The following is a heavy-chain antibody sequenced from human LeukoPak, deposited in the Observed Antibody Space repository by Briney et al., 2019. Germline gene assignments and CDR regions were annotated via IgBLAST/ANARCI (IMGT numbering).Heavy chain of an antibody. D-gene: IGHD3-3*01. CDR3: AKFRYYDFWSGYHYFDY. CDR1: GFTFSSYA. V-gene: IGHV3-23*01. CDR2: ISGSGGST. Sequence: GGPLRLSCAASGFTFSSYAMSWVRQAPGKGLEWVSAISGSGGSTYYADSVKGRFTISRDNSKNTLYLQMNSLRAEDTAVYYCAKFRYYDFWSGYHYFDYWGQGTLVTVSS. J-gene: IGHJ4*02.